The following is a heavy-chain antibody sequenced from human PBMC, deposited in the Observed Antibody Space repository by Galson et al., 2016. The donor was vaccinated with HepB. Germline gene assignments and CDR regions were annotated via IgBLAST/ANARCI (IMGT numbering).Heavy chain of an antibody. CDR1: GYRFTDYW. CDR2: VHPGESDT. V-gene: IGHV5-51*01. CDR3: VKRGDGYNASDS. D-gene: IGHD5-24*01. J-gene: IGHJ4*02. Sequence: QSGAEVKKPGESLKISCEASGYRFTDYWVGWVRQTPVKGLEWLGIVHPGESDTIYTPSFEGRVTISADRSITTAYLQWRRLRASDTALYYCVKRGDGYNASDSWGQGTLVTVSS.